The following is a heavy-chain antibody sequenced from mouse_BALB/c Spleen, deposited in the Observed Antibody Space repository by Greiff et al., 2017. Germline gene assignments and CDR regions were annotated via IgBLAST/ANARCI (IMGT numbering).Heavy chain of an antibody. Sequence: EVKLVESGGGLVQPGGSRKLSCAASGFTFSSFGMHWVRQAPEKGLEWVAYISSGSSTIYYADTVKGRFTISRDNPKNTLFLQMTSLRSEDTAMYYCARGYFDYAMDYWGQGTSVTVSS. V-gene: IGHV5-17*02. CDR1: GFTFSSFG. CDR2: ISSGSSTI. J-gene: IGHJ4*01. CDR3: ARGYFDYAMDY.